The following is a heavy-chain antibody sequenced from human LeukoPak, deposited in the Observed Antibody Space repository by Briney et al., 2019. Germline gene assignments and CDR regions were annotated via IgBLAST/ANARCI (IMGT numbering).Heavy chain of an antibody. CDR3: ARDQVSVAGTGIDY. J-gene: IGHJ4*02. CDR2: IRYDGSNK. CDR1: GFTFSSYS. D-gene: IGHD6-13*01. V-gene: IGHV3-30*02. Sequence: GGSLRLSCAASGFTFSSYSMHWVRQAPGKGLEWVAFIRYDGSNKYYADSVKGRFTISRDNAKNSLYLQMNSLRAEDTAVYYCARDQVSVAGTGIDYWGQGTLVTVSS.